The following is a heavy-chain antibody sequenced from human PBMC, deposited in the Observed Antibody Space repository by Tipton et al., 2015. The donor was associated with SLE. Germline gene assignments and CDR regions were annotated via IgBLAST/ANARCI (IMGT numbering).Heavy chain of an antibody. CDR1: GGSISSTGYY. CDR3: ARTKSSGAVGWYFDL. J-gene: IGHJ2*01. CDR2: IYYSGST. V-gene: IGHV4-61*05. Sequence: TLSLTCTVSGGSISSTGYYWGWIRQPPGKGLEWIGYIYYSGSTNYNPSLKSRVTISVDTSKNQFSLRLSSVTAADTAVYYCARTKSSGAVGWYFDLWGRGTLVTVSS. D-gene: IGHD2-15*01.